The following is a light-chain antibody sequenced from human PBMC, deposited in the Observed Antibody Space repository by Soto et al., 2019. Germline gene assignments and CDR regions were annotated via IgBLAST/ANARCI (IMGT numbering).Light chain of an antibody. CDR2: GAS. J-gene: IGKJ1*01. CDR1: QSVSNY. Sequence: EIVLTQSPGTLSLSPGERATLSCKASQSVSNYLAWYQQKPGQAPRLLIYGASRRATVIPDRFSGSGSGTDFTLTISRLEPEDFAMSYCQQYGGSPQTFGQGTNVEIK. CDR3: QQYGGSPQT. V-gene: IGKV3-20*01.